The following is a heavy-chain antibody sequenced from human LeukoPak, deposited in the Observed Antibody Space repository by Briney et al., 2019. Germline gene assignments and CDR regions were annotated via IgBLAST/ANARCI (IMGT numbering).Heavy chain of an antibody. CDR1: GFTFSTYG. Sequence: GGSLRLSCAASGFTFSTYGMHWVHQAPGKGLEWVAVIWNDGSNKYYADSVKGRFTISRDNSKNTLYLQMNSLRAEDTAVYYCARGLEGFDYWGQGTLVTVSS. CDR2: IWNDGSNK. J-gene: IGHJ4*02. CDR3: ARGLEGFDY. V-gene: IGHV3-33*01.